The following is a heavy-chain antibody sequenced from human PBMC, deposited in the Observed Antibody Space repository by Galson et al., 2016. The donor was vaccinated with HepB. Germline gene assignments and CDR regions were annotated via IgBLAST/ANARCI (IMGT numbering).Heavy chain of an antibody. CDR2: ITPISNTV. Sequence: SVKVSCKASGDNFSRYVINWVRQAPGQGLEWMGGITPISNTVNYAQKFQGRVTITAAESTSTGYMDLSSLRYEDTAVYYCARGNTYYAVDVWGQGTTVTVSS. V-gene: IGHV1-69*13. CDR3: ARGNTYYAVDV. J-gene: IGHJ6*02. CDR1: GDNFSRYV. D-gene: IGHD5-18*01.